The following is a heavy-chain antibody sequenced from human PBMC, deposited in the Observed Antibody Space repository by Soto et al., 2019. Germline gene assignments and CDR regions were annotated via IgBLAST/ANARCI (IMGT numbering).Heavy chain of an antibody. CDR1: GFTFSSNS. CDR2: IDSTSMHI. Sequence: ESVGGLVKPGGSLRLSCAASGFTFSSNSMIWVRQAPGKGLEWVSYIDSTSMHIYYADSVKGRFTITRDNAKKSVYLQMTSLRAEDTAVYYCARLVGAYQHYIDYWGQGTLVTVSS. CDR3: ARLVGAYQHYIDY. D-gene: IGHD1-26*01. J-gene: IGHJ4*02. V-gene: IGHV3-21*01.